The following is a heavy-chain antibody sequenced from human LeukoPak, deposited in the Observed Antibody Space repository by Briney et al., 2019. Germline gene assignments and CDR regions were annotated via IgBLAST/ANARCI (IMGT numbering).Heavy chain of an antibody. J-gene: IGHJ4*02. CDR3: ARSPYYDILTGSRGTFDY. CDR2: IYWDDDE. Sequence: SGPTLVKPTQTLTLTCTFSGFSLSTSGVGVGWIRQPPGKAPEWLALIYWDDDERYSPSLKSRLTITKDTSKNQVVLTMTNIDPVDTATYYCARSPYYDILTGSRGTFDYWGQGTLVTVSS. V-gene: IGHV2-5*02. D-gene: IGHD3-9*01. CDR1: GFSLSTSGVG.